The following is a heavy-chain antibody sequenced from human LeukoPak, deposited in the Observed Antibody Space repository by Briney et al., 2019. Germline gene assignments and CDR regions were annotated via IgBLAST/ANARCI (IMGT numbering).Heavy chain of an antibody. Sequence: ASVKVSCKASGYTFTDYYMHWVRQAPGQGLEWMGWINPKSRATNYAQKFEARVTMNRDTSISTAYMELSRLRFDDTAVYYCARSPDILTGEKFDYWGQGTLVTVSS. V-gene: IGHV1-2*02. D-gene: IGHD3-9*01. J-gene: IGHJ4*02. CDR3: ARSPDILTGEKFDY. CDR1: GYTFTDYY. CDR2: INPKSRAT.